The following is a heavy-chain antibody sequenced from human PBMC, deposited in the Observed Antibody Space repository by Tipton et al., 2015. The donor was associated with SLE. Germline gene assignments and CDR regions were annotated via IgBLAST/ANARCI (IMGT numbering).Heavy chain of an antibody. CDR3: ARSHLEWLLYYFDY. D-gene: IGHD3-3*01. CDR1: GFTFSSYW. CDR2: IKQDGSEK. J-gene: IGHJ4*02. V-gene: IGHV3-7*03. Sequence: SLRLSCAASGFTFSSYWMSWVRQAPGKGLEWVANIKQDGSEKYYVDSVKGRFTISRDNSKNTMDLQMNSLRAEDTAVYYCARSHLEWLLYYFDYWGQGTLVTVSS.